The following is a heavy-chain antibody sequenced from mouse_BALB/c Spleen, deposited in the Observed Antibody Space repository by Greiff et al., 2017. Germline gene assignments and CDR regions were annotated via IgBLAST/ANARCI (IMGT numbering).Heavy chain of an antibody. CDR2: INPSSGYT. CDR3: ATTTVVACDY. Sequence: VQLQQSGAELARPGASVKMSCKASGYTFTSYTMHWVKQRPGQGLEWIGYINPSSGYTNYNQKFKDKATLTADKSSSTAYMQLSSLTSEDSAVYYCATTTVVACDYWGQGTTLTVSS. V-gene: IGHV1-4*01. J-gene: IGHJ2*01. CDR1: GYTFTSYT. D-gene: IGHD1-1*01.